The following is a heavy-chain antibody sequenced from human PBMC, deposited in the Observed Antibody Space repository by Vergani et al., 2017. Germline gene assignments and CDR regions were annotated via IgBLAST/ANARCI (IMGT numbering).Heavy chain of an antibody. Sequence: QVQLQESGPGLVKPSETLSLTCTVSGGSVSSGSYYWSWIGQTPGKGLEWIGYNYYSGSTNYNPSLKSRVNISVDTSKNQFSLKLSSVTAADTAVYYCARDREGGSSWSPASSGMDLWGQGTTVTVSS. CDR3: ARDREGGSSWSPASSGMDL. CDR2: NYYSGST. D-gene: IGHD6-13*01. CDR1: GGSVSSGSYY. V-gene: IGHV4-61*01. J-gene: IGHJ6*02.